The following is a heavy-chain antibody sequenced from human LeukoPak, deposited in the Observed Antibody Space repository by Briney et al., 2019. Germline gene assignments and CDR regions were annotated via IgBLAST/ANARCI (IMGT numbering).Heavy chain of an antibody. V-gene: IGHV3-23*01. J-gene: IGHJ4*02. CDR3: AKQYYGSGSYYVRFDH. D-gene: IGHD3-10*01. Sequence: GGSLRLSCAASGFTFSTYAMSWVRQAPGKGLEWFSVISGSGGSTYYADSVKGRFTISRDNSKNTLYLQMNSLRAEDTAVYYCAKQYYGSGSYYVRFDHWGQGTLVTVSS. CDR2: ISGSGGST. CDR1: GFTFSTYA.